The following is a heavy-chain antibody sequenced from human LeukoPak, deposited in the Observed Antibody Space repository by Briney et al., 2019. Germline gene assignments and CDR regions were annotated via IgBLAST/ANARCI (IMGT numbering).Heavy chain of an antibody. CDR1: GFSLSSHA. CDR2: SSGDGSNK. CDR3: AKDFRGAGYYFDY. D-gene: IGHD3-16*01. J-gene: IGHJ4*02. V-gene: IGHV3-23*01. Sequence: PGGSLRLSCAASGFSLSSHAMSWVRQAPGKGLEWVSASSGDGSNKYYADSVKGRFTIYRDNSKNTLYLQMNSLRAEDTAVYYCAKDFRGAGYYFDYWGQGTLVTVSS.